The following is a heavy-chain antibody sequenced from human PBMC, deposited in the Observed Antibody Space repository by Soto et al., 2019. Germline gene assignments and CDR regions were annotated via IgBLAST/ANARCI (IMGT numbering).Heavy chain of an antibody. J-gene: IGHJ4*02. Sequence: QVQLVESGGGLVKPGGSLRLSCAASGFTFSDYYMSWIRQAPGKGLEWVSYISSSSSYTNYADSVKGRFTISRDNAKNXXYLPMNSLRAEDTAVYYCARTLWFGENTIQYYFDYWGQGTLVTVSS. CDR3: ARTLWFGENTIQYYFDY. V-gene: IGHV3-11*05. CDR1: GFTFSDYY. CDR2: ISSSSSYT. D-gene: IGHD3-10*01.